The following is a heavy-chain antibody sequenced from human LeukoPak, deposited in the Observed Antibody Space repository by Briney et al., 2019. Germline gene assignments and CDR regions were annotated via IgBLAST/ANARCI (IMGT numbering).Heavy chain of an antibody. CDR3: ARETQSITMIVDYFDY. CDR1: GGSISSSSYY. Sequence: PSETLSLTCTVCGGSISSSSYYWGWTRQPPGKGLEWIGSIYYSGSTYYNPSLKSRVTISVDTSKNQFSLKLSSVTAADTAVYYCARETQSITMIVDYFDYWGQGTLVTVSS. J-gene: IGHJ4*02. CDR2: IYYSGST. D-gene: IGHD3-22*01. V-gene: IGHV4-39*02.